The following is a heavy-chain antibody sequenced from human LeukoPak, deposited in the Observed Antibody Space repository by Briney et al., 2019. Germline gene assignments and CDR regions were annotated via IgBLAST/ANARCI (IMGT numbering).Heavy chain of an antibody. J-gene: IGHJ4*02. CDR3: AKEARGYYDSSGGYYFDY. CDR2: IWYDGSNK. CDR1: GFTFSSYG. V-gene: IGHV3-33*06. Sequence: GGFLRLSCVASGFTFSSYGMHWVRQAPGKGLEWVAVIWYDGSNKYYADSVKGRFTISRDNSKNTLYLQMNSLRAEDTAVYYCAKEARGYYDSSGGYYFDYWGQGTLVTVSS. D-gene: IGHD3-22*01.